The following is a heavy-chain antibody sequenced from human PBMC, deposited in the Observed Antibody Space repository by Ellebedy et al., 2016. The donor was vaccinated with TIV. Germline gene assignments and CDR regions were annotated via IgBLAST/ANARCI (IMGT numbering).Heavy chain of an antibody. CDR2: IWYDGSNK. Sequence: GESLKISCAASGFTFSSYGMHWVRQAPGKGLEWVAVIWYDGSNKYYADSVKGRFTISRDNSKNTLYLQMNSLTTEDTAVYYCARAVIGKEDFDYWGQGSLVSVSS. CDR3: ARAVIGKEDFDY. V-gene: IGHV3-33*01. D-gene: IGHD3-10*01. CDR1: GFTFSSYG. J-gene: IGHJ4*02.